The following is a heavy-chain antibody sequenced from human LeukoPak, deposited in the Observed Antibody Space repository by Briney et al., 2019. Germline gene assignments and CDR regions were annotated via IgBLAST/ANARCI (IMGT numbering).Heavy chain of an antibody. Sequence: PSETLSLTCTVSGGSISSYDWSWIRQPPGKGLEWAGYIYYGGSTNYNPSLKSRVTISVDTSKNQVSLKLSSVTAADTAVYYCGRREQQLGWFDPWGQGTLVTVSS. D-gene: IGHD6-13*01. V-gene: IGHV4-59*08. J-gene: IGHJ5*02. CDR1: GGSISSYD. CDR2: IYYGGST. CDR3: GRREQQLGWFDP.